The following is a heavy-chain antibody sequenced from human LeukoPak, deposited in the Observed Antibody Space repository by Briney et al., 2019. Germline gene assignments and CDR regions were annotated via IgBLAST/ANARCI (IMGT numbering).Heavy chain of an antibody. CDR3: ATSSWYRLAY. CDR2: SRNKADRYTS. Sequence: GGSLRLSCAASGFTFSDSFMCWVRQAPGKGLEWVGRSRNKADRYTSEYAASVKGKFTSSRDESKNSLYLQISSLETEDAAVYYCATSSWYRLAYWGQGSLVTVSS. V-gene: IGHV3-72*01. CDR1: GFTFSDSF. J-gene: IGHJ4*02. D-gene: IGHD6-13*01.